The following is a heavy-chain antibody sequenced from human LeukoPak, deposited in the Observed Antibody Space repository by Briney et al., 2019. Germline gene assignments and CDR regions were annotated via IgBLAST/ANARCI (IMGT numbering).Heavy chain of an antibody. V-gene: IGHV3-30-3*01. CDR2: ISYDGSNK. J-gene: IGHJ4*02. CDR1: GFTFSSYA. CDR3: AIGDY. Sequence: PGGSLRLSCAASGFTFSSYAVHWVRQAPGKGLEWVAVISYDGSNKYYADSVKGRFTISRDNSKNTLYLQMNSLRAEDTAVYYCAIGDYWGQGTLVTVSS.